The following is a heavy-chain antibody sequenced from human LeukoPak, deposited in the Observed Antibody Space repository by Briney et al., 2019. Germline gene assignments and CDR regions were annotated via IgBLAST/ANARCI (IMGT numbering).Heavy chain of an antibody. J-gene: IGHJ4*02. Sequence: SRTLCPTCAISGDSVSSNSASWNWIRQSPSRGLEWLGRTYYRCKWYNDYAASVQSRITINPDTSKNQLSLRMNAVTPEDTAVYYCTREHGWASSDYWGQETVVPVFS. CDR1: GDSVSSNSAS. D-gene: IGHD6-19*01. V-gene: IGHV6-1*01. CDR2: TYYRCKWYN. CDR3: TREHGWASSDY.